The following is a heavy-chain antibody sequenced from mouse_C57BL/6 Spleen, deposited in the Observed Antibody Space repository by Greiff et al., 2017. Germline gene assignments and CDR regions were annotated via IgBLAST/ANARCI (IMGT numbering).Heavy chain of an antibody. CDR3: ARGLRRGWYFDV. D-gene: IGHD2-4*01. V-gene: IGHV1-52*01. CDR1: GYTFTSYW. J-gene: IGHJ1*03. CDR2: IDPSDSET. Sequence: QVQLQQPGAELVRPGSSVKLSCKASGYTFTSYWMHWVKQRPIQGLEWIGNIDPSDSETQYNQKFKDKATLTVDKSSSTAYMQLSSLTSEDSAVYYCARGLRRGWYFDVWGTGTTVTVSS.